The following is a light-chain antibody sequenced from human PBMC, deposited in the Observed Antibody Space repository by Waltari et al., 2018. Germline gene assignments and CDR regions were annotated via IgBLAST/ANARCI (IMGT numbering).Light chain of an antibody. CDR3: QQYNSYWWT. V-gene: IGKV1-5*03. CDR2: KAS. Sequence: DIQMTQSPSTLSASVGDRVTITCRASRSISTVVAWYQQKPGKAPKLLISKASSLESGVPSRFSGSGSGTDFTLTISSLQPEDFATYYCQQYNSYWWTFGQGTKVEIK. J-gene: IGKJ1*01. CDR1: RSISTV.